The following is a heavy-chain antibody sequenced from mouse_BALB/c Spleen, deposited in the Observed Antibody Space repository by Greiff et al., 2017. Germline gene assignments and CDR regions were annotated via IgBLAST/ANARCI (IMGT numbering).Heavy chain of an antibody. Sequence: EVQGVESGGGLVQPGGSMKLSCVASGFTFSNYWMNWVRQSPEKGLEWVAEIRLKSNNYATHYAESVKGRFTISRDDSKSRVYLQMNNLRAEDTGNYDCTYDDYHGAMDYWGQGTSVTVSS. CDR2: IRLKSNNYAT. CDR3: TYDDYHGAMDY. V-gene: IGHV6-6*02. D-gene: IGHD2-3*01. CDR1: GFTFSNYW. J-gene: IGHJ4*01.